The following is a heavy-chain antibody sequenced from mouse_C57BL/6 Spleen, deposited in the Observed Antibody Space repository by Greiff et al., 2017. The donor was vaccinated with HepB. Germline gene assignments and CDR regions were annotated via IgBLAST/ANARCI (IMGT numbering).Heavy chain of an antibody. Sequence: QVQLKESGAELVRPGASVKLSCKASGYTFTDYYINWVKQRPGQGLEWIARIYPGSGNTYYNEKFKGKATLTAEKSSSTAYMQLSSLTSEDSAVYFCARSEGDGYFYWGQGTLVTVSA. J-gene: IGHJ3*01. V-gene: IGHV1-76*01. CDR1: GYTFTDYY. CDR2: IYPGSGNT. D-gene: IGHD2-3*01. CDR3: ARSEGDGYFY.